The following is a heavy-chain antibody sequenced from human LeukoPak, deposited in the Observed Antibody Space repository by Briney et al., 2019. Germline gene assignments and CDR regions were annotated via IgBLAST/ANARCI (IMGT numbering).Heavy chain of an antibody. D-gene: IGHD3-10*01. CDR1: GASISSYY. Sequence: SETLSLTCTVSGASISSYYWSWIRQPAGKGLEWIGRIYTSGSTNYNPSLKSRVTMSVDTSKNQFSLKLSSVTAADTAVYYCARDRDGRITMVRGVSWYFDLWGRGTLVTVSS. J-gene: IGHJ2*01. CDR2: IYTSGST. V-gene: IGHV4-4*07. CDR3: ARDRDGRITMVRGVSWYFDL.